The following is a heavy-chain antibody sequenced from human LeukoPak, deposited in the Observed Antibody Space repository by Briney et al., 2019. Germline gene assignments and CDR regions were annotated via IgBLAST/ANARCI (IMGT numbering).Heavy chain of an antibody. CDR3: AKGLYYYDSSGYPD. J-gene: IGHJ4*02. Sequence: GGSLRLSRAASGFTFSSHGMHWVRQAPGKGLLEWVAFIRYDGSNKYYADSVKGRFTISRDNSKNTLYLQMNSLRAEDTAVYYCAKGLYYYDSSGYPDWGQGTLVTVSS. V-gene: IGHV3-30*02. CDR1: GFTFSSHG. D-gene: IGHD3-22*01. CDR2: IRYDGSNK.